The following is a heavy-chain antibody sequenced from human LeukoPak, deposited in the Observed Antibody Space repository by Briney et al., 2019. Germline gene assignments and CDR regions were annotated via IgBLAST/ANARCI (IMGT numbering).Heavy chain of an antibody. V-gene: IGHV3-53*01. CDR2: IYSGGST. J-gene: IGHJ6*03. Sequence: GGSLRLSCAASGFTVSSNYMSWVRQAPGKGLEWVSVIYSGGSTYYADSVKGRFTISRDNSRNTLYLQMNSLRAEDTAVYYCASNYGGNLYYYYYMDVWGKGTTVTISS. CDR3: ASNYGGNLYYYYYMDV. CDR1: GFTVSSNY. D-gene: IGHD4-23*01.